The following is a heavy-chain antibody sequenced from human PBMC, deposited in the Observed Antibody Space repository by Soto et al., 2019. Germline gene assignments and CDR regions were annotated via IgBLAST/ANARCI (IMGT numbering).Heavy chain of an antibody. D-gene: IGHD3-22*01. CDR3: ARASPQSDSSGYYDY. V-gene: IGHV4-30-4*01. J-gene: IGHJ4*02. CDR1: GGSISSGDYY. Sequence: QVQLQESGPGLVKPSQTLSLTCTVSGGSISSGDYYWSWIRQPPGKGLEWIGYIYYSGSTYYNPSLKSRVTISVDTSKNQFSLKLSSVTAADTAVYYCARASPQSDSSGYYDYWGQGTLVTVSS. CDR2: IYYSGST.